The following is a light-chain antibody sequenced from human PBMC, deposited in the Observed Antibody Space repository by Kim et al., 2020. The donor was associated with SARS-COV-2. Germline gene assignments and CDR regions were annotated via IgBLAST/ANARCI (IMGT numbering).Light chain of an antibody. V-gene: IGKV1-5*03. CDR1: QSISSW. J-gene: IGKJ2*01. CDR2: KTS. CDR3: QQYNGYPLT. Sequence: DIQMTQSPSTLSASVGDRVTITCRASQSISSWLAWYQQKPGKAPKLLIYKTSSLESGVPLRFSGSGSGTEFTLTISSLQPDDFATYYCQQYNGYPLTFGQGTKLEDQ.